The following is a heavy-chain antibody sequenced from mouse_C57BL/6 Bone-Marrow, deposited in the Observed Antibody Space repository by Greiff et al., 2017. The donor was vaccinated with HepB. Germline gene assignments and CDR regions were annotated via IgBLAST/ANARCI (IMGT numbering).Heavy chain of an antibody. J-gene: IGHJ1*03. Sequence: VQRVESGPGLVQPSQSLSITCTVSGFSLTSYGVHWVRQSPGNGLEWLGVIWRGGSTDYNAAFMSRLSITKDNSKSQVFFKMNSLQADDTAIYYCAKITTVVPWYFDVWGTGTTVTVSS. CDR2: IWRGGST. V-gene: IGHV2-5*01. D-gene: IGHD1-1*01. CDR3: AKITTVVPWYFDV. CDR1: GFSLTSYG.